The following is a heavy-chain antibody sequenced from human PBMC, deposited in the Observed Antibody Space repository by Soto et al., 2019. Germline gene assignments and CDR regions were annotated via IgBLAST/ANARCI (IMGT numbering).Heavy chain of an antibody. J-gene: IGHJ4*02. CDR3: GQTGL. V-gene: IGHV3-73*01. Sequence: QLVESGGGLVQPGGSLKVSCAASDFTFSASAMHWVRQASGKGLEWVGRISNKANNYATIYAASVKGRFTISRDDSQNTAYLQMNSLKTEDTAVYYCGQTGLWGQGTLVTVSS. CDR1: DFTFSASA. CDR2: ISNKANNYAT.